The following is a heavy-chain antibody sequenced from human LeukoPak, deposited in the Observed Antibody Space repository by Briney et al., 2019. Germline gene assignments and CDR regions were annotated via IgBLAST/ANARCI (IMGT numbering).Heavy chain of an antibody. CDR1: GYTFTDYY. D-gene: IGHD3-10*01. CDR3: ARDRSLLNMVWFDY. Sequence: AAVKVSCEASGYTFTDYYMHWVRQAPGQGLEWMGWINPNGGDTNYAQNLQGRVTMTRDTSISTAYMEVSSLRSDDTAVYYCARDRSLLNMVWFDYWGQGTLVTVSS. V-gene: IGHV1-2*02. J-gene: IGHJ4*02. CDR2: INPNGGDT.